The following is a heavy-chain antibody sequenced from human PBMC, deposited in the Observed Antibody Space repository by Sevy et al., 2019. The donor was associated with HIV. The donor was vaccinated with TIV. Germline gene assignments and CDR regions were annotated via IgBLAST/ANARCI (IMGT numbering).Heavy chain of an antibody. CDR3: ARSQNVDSAPFDY. D-gene: IGHD5-18*01. V-gene: IGHV4-30-4*08. J-gene: IGHJ4*02. CDR1: GKSLSSDDYY. Sequence: SETLSLTCSVSGKSLSSDDYYWSWVRQPPGKGLEWIAYFFHSDSPKYRPSLKSRLTISIDTSKNLFSLKVTSVTAADSAVYYRARSQNVDSAPFDYWGQGTPVTVSS. CDR2: FFHSDSP.